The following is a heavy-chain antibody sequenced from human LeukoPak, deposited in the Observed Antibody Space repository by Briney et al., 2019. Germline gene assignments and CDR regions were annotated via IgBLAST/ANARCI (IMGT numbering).Heavy chain of an antibody. CDR1: GYTFTGYY. D-gene: IGHD3-22*01. CDR2: SNPNSGGT. Sequence: GASGKFSCSASGYTFTGYYMHWVRQAPGQGLEWMGWSNPNSGGTNYAQKFQGRVTRTRDTSISTAYMELSRLRSDDTAVYYCATAPPYYYDSRNPESDIWGQGTTVTVSS. V-gene: IGHV1-2*02. CDR3: ATAPPYYYDSRNPESDI. J-gene: IGHJ3*02.